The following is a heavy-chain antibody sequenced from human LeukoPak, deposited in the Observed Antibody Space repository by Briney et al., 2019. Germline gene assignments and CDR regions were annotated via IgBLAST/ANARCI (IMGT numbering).Heavy chain of an antibody. CDR2: IYPSGST. J-gene: IGHJ4*02. D-gene: IGHD6-19*01. CDR1: GGSISSGSYF. Sequence: PSQTLSLTCTVSGGSISSGSYFWNWIRQPAGKGLEWIGRIYPSGSTNYNPSLKRRVTISIDTSKNLFSLQLSSVTAADTAVYYCARRHSSGWFYYWGQGTLVTVSS. CDR3: ARRHSSGWFYY. V-gene: IGHV4-61*02.